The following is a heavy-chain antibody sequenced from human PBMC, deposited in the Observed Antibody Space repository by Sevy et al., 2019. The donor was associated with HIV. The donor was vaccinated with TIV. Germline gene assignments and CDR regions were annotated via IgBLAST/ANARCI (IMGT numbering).Heavy chain of an antibody. V-gene: IGHV1-18*01. CDR3: ARVRNILRPYYYYYMDV. Sequence: ASVKVSCKASGYTFTTYSVTWVRQAPGQGLEWMGWISAYNGNTNYAQKLQGRVTMTTDTSTSTAYMELRSLRSDDTAVYYCARVRNILRPYYYYYMDVWGKGTTVTVSS. J-gene: IGHJ6*03. CDR1: GYTFTTYS. CDR2: ISAYNGNT. D-gene: IGHD1-1*01.